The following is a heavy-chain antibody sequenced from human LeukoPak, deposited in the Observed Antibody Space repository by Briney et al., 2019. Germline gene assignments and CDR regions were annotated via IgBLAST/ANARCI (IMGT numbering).Heavy chain of an antibody. J-gene: IGHJ4*02. CDR1: GFTFSSYA. D-gene: IGHD3-9*01. CDR3: AKVPYYDILTGSHSYFDY. V-gene: IGHV3-23*01. Sequence: PGGSLRLSCTASGFTFSSYAMSWVRQAPGKGLEWVSAISGSGGSTYYADSVKGRFTISRDNSKNTLYLQMNSLRAEDTAVYYCAKVPYYDILTGSHSYFDYWGQGTLVTVSS. CDR2: ISGSGGST.